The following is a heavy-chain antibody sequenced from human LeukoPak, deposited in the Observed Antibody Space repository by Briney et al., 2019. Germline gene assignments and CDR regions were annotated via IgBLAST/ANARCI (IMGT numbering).Heavy chain of an antibody. D-gene: IGHD2-15*01. V-gene: IGHV3-7*01. CDR3: AREDGYCSGGSCDYFDY. CDR1: GFTFSSYW. CDR2: IKQDGSEK. J-gene: IGHJ4*02. Sequence: PGGSLRLSCAASGFTFSSYWMSWVRQAPGKGLEWVANIKQDGSEKYYVDSVKGRFTISRDNAKNSLYLQMNSLRAEDTAVYYCAREDGYCSGGSCDYFDYWGQGTLVTVSS.